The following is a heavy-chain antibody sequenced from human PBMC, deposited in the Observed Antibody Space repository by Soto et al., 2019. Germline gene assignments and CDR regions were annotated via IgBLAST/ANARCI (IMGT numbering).Heavy chain of an antibody. Sequence: AASVKVSCKASGGTFSSYAISWVRQAPGQGLEWMGGIIPIFGTANYAQKFQGRVTITADESTSTAYMELSSLRSEDTAVYYCARDRLYYYDSSGYLDYWGQGTLVTVSS. CDR1: GGTFSSYA. CDR3: ARDRLYYYDSSGYLDY. D-gene: IGHD3-22*01. J-gene: IGHJ4*02. V-gene: IGHV1-69*13. CDR2: IIPIFGTA.